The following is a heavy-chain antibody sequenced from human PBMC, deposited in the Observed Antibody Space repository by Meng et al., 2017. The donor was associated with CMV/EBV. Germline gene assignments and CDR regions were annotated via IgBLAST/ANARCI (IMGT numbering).Heavy chain of an antibody. CDR2: IYSGGST. Sequence: GESLKISCAASGFTVSSNYMRWVRQAPGKGLEWVSVIYSGGSTYYPDSVKGRFTISRDNSKNTLYLQMNSLRAEDTAVYYCARVATMVRGVIDYWGQGTLVTVSS. J-gene: IGHJ4*02. CDR1: GFTVSSNY. CDR3: ARVATMVRGVIDY. V-gene: IGHV3-53*01. D-gene: IGHD3-10*01.